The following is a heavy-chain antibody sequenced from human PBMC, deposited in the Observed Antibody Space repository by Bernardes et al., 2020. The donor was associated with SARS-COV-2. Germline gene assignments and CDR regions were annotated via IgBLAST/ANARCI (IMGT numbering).Heavy chain of an antibody. Sequence: GGSLRLSCAASGFTFTKCEMSWVRQAPGKGLEWISGISGSGHTTYYADSVKRRFTISRDNSRNTRYLQMDSLRAEDTAVYYCAKDDIRPLFGAPGFDSWSQGTLVTVSS. V-gene: IGHV3-23*01. CDR1: GFTFTKCE. CDR2: ISGSGHTT. J-gene: IGHJ4*02. D-gene: IGHD3-3*01. CDR3: AKDDIRPLFGAPGFDS.